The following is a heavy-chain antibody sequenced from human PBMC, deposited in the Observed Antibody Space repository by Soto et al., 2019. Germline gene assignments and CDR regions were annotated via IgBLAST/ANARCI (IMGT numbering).Heavy chain of an antibody. V-gene: IGHV4-59*08. CDR2: ICYSGST. D-gene: IGHD3-3*01. Sequence: PSETLSLTSTVSGGSISSYYWSWIRQPPGKGLERIGYICYSGSTNYNPSLKSRCTISVDTSKNQFSLKLSSVTAADTAVYYCARLRYYDFWSGYLDMDLWGKGTTVTVSS. J-gene: IGHJ6*03. CDR1: GGSISSYY. CDR3: ARLRYYDFWSGYLDMDL.